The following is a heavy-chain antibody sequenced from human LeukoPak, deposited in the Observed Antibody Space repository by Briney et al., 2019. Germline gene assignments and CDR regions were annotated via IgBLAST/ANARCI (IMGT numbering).Heavy chain of an antibody. D-gene: IGHD6-13*01. V-gene: IGHV3-13*01. CDR3: ASSPSYSSSWYALDS. J-gene: IGHJ4*02. CDR2: IGTTVDT. CDR1: GFTFSSYD. Sequence: GGSLRLSCAASGFTFSSYDMHWGRQATGKGREWVSAIGTTVDTYYSDSVRGRFTIYRENAKSSLYLQMHSLRAGDTAVYYCASSPSYSSSWYALDSWGQGSLVTVSS.